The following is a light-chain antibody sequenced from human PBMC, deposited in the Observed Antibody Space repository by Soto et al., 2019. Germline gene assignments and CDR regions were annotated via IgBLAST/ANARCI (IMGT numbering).Light chain of an antibody. CDR3: QQSDISPFT. J-gene: IGKJ3*01. CDR2: AAS. V-gene: IGKV1-39*01. Sequence: DIQMTQSPSSLSASVGDRVTITCRASQSITNFLNWYQQKPGKAPKLLIFAASSLQSGVPSRFSGGGSGTDFTLTISSLQPEDFATYYCQQSDISPFTFGPGTKVDFK. CDR1: QSITNF.